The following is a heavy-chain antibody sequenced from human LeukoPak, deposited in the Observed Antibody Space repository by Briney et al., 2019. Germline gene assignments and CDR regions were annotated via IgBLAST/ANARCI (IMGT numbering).Heavy chain of an antibody. CDR1: GFTFSNYA. Sequence: GGSLRLSCAASGFTFSNYAMTWVRQAPGKGLEWVSALSGSGGSAYYADSVKGRFTISRDNSKNTLHLQMNSLRAEDTAVYYCAKGRYESSGFNWAAWGQGTLVTISS. V-gene: IGHV3-23*01. D-gene: IGHD3-22*01. CDR3: AKGRYESSGFNWAA. J-gene: IGHJ4*02. CDR2: LSGSGGSA.